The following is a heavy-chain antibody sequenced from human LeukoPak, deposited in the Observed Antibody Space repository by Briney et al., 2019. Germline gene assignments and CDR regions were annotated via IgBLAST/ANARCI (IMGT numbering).Heavy chain of an antibody. CDR1: GFTFNTYS. D-gene: IGHD3-3*01. CDR3: APGVVITHGLDY. Sequence: GGSLRLSCAASGFTFNTYSMNWVRQAPGKGLEWVSSISVDSNYLYYVDSLRRRFTVSRDNTKNSLYLQMDSLRAEDTAVYYCAPGVVITHGLDYWGQGTLVTVSS. J-gene: IGHJ4*02. V-gene: IGHV3-21*01. CDR2: ISVDSNYL.